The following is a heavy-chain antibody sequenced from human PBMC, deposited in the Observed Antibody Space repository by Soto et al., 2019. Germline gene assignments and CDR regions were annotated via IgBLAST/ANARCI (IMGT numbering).Heavy chain of an antibody. Sequence: QVQLVQSGAEVKKPGSSVKVSCKASGGTFSSYAISWVRQAPVQGLEWMGGIIPIFGTANYAQKFQGRVTITADESTSPAYMELSSLRSEDTAVYYCAGYRVRGVITLPTEDWGQGTLVTVSS. CDR1: GGTFSSYA. CDR2: IIPIFGTA. V-gene: IGHV1-69*12. CDR3: AGYRVRGVITLPTED. J-gene: IGHJ4*02. D-gene: IGHD3-10*01.